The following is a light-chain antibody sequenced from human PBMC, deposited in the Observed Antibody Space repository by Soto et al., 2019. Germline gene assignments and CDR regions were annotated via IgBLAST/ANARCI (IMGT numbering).Light chain of an antibody. V-gene: IGKV1-39*01. CDR3: EASNADAGP. CDR2: KAS. J-gene: IGKJ1*01. Sequence: DRQMTLSRTSLSASVGDRLTVTCRASQSIKSYVNWYQQKPGKAPKLLIYKASNLESGVTSRFSGSGGGTEFTITISSLQAEEFALPICEASNADAGPFGEGTKVDIK. CDR1: QSIKSY.